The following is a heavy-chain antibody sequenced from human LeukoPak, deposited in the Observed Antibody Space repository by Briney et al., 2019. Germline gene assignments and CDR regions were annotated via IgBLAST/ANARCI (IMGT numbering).Heavy chain of an antibody. Sequence: PGGSLRLSCAASGFTFSSYSMNWVRQAPGKGLEWVSSISSSSSYIYYADSVKGRFTTSRDNAKNSLYLHMNSLRAEDTAVYYCARDKWLDDYWGQGTLVTVSS. CDR3: ARDKWLDDY. D-gene: IGHD6-19*01. CDR2: ISSSSSYI. V-gene: IGHV3-21*01. J-gene: IGHJ4*02. CDR1: GFTFSSYS.